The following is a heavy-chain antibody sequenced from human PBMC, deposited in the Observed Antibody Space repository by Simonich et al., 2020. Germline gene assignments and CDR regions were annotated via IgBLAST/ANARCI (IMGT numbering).Heavy chain of an antibody. Sequence: QVQLQESVPGLVKPSETLSLTCAVSGYSISSGYYWGWIRQPPGKGLGWIGSIYHSGSTYYNPSLKSRVTISVDTSKNQFSLKLSSVTAADTAVYYCARVTREWLVFYWGQGTLVTVSS. D-gene: IGHD6-19*01. CDR3: ARVTREWLVFY. CDR1: GYSISSGYY. CDR2: IYHSGST. V-gene: IGHV4-38-2*01. J-gene: IGHJ4*02.